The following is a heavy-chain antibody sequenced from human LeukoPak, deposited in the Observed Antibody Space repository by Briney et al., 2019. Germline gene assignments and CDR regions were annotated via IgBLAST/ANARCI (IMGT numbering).Heavy chain of an antibody. V-gene: IGHV4-59*01. CDR1: GGSISSYH. D-gene: IGHD3-22*01. CDR3: ARARNYYDSSGFYYEGDAFDI. Sequence: ASETLSLTCTVSGGSISSYHWSWIRQPPGKGLECIGYIYSSGSTNYNPSLKSRVTISVDTSKNQFSLKLSSVTAADTAVCYCARARNYYDSSGFYYEGDAFDIWGQGTMVTVSS. CDR2: IYSSGST. J-gene: IGHJ3*02.